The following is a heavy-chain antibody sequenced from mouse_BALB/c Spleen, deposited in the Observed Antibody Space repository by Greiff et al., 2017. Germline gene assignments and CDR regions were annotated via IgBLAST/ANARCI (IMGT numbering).Heavy chain of an antibody. D-gene: IGHD1-2*01. CDR1: GYTFSSYW. CDR3: ARLGYYGYRRYFDV. Sequence: VQLQQSGAELMKPGASVKISCKATGYTFSSYWIEWVKQRPGHGLEWIGEILPGSGSTNYNEKFKGKATFTADTSSNTAYMQLSSLTSEDSAVYYCARLGYYGYRRYFDVWGAGTTVTVSS. V-gene: IGHV1-9*01. CDR2: ILPGSGST. J-gene: IGHJ1*01.